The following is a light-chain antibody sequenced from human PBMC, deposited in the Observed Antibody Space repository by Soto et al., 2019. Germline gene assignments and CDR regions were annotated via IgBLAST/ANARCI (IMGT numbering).Light chain of an antibody. CDR3: QGSYSGPVA. CDR2: GAS. J-gene: IGKJ1*01. Sequence: DFQVTQSPSSLSASVGDRVTITCRVSQSISKSLNWYQQKPGEAPELLIYGASKLQSGVPSRFSGSGSGTDFTLTISSLQHEDSASYYCQGSYSGPVALGQGTKVDIK. CDR1: QSISKS. V-gene: IGKV1-39*01.